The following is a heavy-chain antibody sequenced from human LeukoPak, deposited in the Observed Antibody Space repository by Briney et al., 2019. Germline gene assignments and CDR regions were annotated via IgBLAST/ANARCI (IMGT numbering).Heavy chain of an antibody. J-gene: IGHJ5*02. CDR3: AKDLYGGGWYNYFDP. CDR2: ISGSGGST. V-gene: IGHV3-23*01. D-gene: IGHD6-19*01. Sequence: GGSLRLSCAASGFTFSSYAMGWVRQAPGKGLEWVSAISGSGGSTYYADSVKGRFTISRDNSKNTVYLQMNSLRPEDSAMYYCAKDLYGGGWYNYFDPWGQGTRVTVSS. CDR1: GFTFSSYA.